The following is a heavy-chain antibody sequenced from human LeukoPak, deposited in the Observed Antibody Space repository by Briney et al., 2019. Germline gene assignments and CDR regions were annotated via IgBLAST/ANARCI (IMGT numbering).Heavy chain of an antibody. Sequence: PGRSLTLSCAASAFTFSSFGMHWVRQAPGKGLEWVAIISYDGSNKYCADSVKGRFTISRDNSKNTLYLLMNSLRAEDTAVYYCAKDRYYYDGSGKLDYWGQGTLVTVSS. CDR2: ISYDGSNK. CDR1: AFTFSSFG. J-gene: IGHJ4*02. CDR3: AKDRYYYDGSGKLDY. V-gene: IGHV3-30*18. D-gene: IGHD3-22*01.